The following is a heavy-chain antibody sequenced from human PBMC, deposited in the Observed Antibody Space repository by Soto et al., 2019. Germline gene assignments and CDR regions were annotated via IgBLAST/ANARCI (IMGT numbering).Heavy chain of an antibody. CDR1: GYTFTSYA. V-gene: IGHV1-3*01. D-gene: IGHD3-10*01. J-gene: IGHJ5*02. CDR2: INAGNGNT. Sequence: ASVKVSCKASGYTFTSYAMRWVRQAPGQRLEWMGWINAGNGNTKYSQKFQGRVTITRDTSASTAYMELSSLRSEDTAVYYCARVGSITMVRGVPPSGWFDPWGQGTLVTVSS. CDR3: ARVGSITMVRGVPPSGWFDP.